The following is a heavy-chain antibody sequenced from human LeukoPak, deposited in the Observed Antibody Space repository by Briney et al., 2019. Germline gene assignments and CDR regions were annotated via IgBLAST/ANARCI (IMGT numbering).Heavy chain of an antibody. J-gene: IGHJ4*02. CDR2: INPNSGGT. V-gene: IGHV1-2*02. CDR3: ARTLYSSGWPYYFDY. Sequence: ASVKVSCKASGYTFTGYYMHWVRQAPGQGLEWMGWINPNSGGTNYAQKFQGRVTMTRDTSISTAYMELSRLRSDDTAVYYCARTLYSSGWPYYFDYWGQGTLVTVSS. D-gene: IGHD6-19*01. CDR1: GYTFTGYY.